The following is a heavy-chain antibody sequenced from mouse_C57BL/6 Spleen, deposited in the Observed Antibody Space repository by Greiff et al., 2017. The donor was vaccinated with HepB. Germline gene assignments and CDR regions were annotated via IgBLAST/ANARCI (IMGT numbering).Heavy chain of an antibody. Sequence: VKLMESGPGLVQPSQSLSITCTVSGFSLTSYGVHWVRQSPGKGLEWLGVIWRGGSTDYNAAFMSRLSITKDNSKSQVFFKMNSLQADDTAIYYCAKPLYSNYEAMDYWGQGTSVTVSS. CDR3: AKPLYSNYEAMDY. J-gene: IGHJ4*01. V-gene: IGHV2-5*01. CDR2: IWRGGST. CDR1: GFSLTSYG. D-gene: IGHD2-5*01.